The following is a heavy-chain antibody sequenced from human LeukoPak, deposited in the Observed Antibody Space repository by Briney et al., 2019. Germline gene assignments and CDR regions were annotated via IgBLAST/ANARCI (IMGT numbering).Heavy chain of an antibody. CDR2: ISSSGSTI. CDR1: GFTFSDYY. V-gene: IGHV3-11*04. J-gene: IGHJ3*02. CDR3: ARNSESSSWYSGSGDDAFDI. D-gene: IGHD6-13*01. Sequence: PGGSLRLSCAASGFTFSDYYMSWIRQAPGKGLEWVSYISSSGSTIYYADSVKGRFTISRDNAKNSLYLQMNSLRAEDTAVYYCARNSESSSWYSGSGDDAFDIWGQGTMVTVSS.